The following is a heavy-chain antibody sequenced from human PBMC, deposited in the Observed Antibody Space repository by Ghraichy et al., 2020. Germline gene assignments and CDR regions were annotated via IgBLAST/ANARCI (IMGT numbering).Heavy chain of an antibody. Sequence: SLRLSCAASGFTFSSYRMHWVRQAPGKGLVWVSLINSDGTTTRYADSVKGRFTISRDNAKNTLYMQMNSLRAEDTAVYYCAREPRDGYNYDYWGQGTLVTASS. CDR2: INSDGTTT. J-gene: IGHJ4*02. D-gene: IGHD5-24*01. CDR3: AREPRDGYNYDY. CDR1: GFTFSSYR. V-gene: IGHV3-74*01.